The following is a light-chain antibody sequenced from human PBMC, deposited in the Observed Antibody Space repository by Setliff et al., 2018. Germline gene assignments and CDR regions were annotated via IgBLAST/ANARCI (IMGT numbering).Light chain of an antibody. V-gene: IGLV2-14*03. CDR1: SSDVGGYNY. Sequence: ALAQPASVSGSPGQAITISCTGTSSDVGGYNYVSWYQQHPGKVPKLMIYDVSNRPSGVSNRFSGSKSGDTASLTISGLQAEDEADYFCTSYTTGGTYVFGAGTKVTVL. J-gene: IGLJ1*01. CDR2: DVS. CDR3: TSYTTGGTYV.